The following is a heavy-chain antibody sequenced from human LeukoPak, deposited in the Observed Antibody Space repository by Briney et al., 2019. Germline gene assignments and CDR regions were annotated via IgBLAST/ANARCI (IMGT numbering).Heavy chain of an antibody. Sequence: ASVKVSCKASGYTFTGYYMHWVRQAPGQGLEWMGWINPNSGGTNYAQKFQGRVTMTRDTSISTAYMELSRLRSDDTAVYYCARLGIVVVTADGMDVWGQGTTVTVS. J-gene: IGHJ6*02. D-gene: IGHD2-21*02. CDR3: ARLGIVVVTADGMDV. CDR2: INPNSGGT. CDR1: GYTFTGYY. V-gene: IGHV1-2*02.